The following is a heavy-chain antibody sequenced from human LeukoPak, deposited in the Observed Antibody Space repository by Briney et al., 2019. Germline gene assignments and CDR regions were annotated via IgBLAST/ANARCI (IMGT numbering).Heavy chain of an antibody. CDR3: ARVQYSSGFDY. V-gene: IGHV4-59*12. Sequence: PSETLSLTCTVSGGSISSYYWSWIRQPPGKGLEWIGYIYYSGNTYYNPSLKSRVNISVGTSKNQFSLKLSSVTAADTAVYYCARVQYSSGFDYWGQETLVTVSS. D-gene: IGHD6-19*01. J-gene: IGHJ4*02. CDR1: GGSISSYY. CDR2: IYYSGNT.